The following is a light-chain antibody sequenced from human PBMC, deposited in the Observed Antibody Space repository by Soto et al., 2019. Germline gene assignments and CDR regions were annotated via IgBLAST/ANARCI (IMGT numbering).Light chain of an antibody. CDR2: KTS. Sequence: DLQMTQSPSTLSASVGDRVTITCRASESISNWLAWFQQKPGKAPKLLIHKTSTLESGVPSRFSGSGSGTEFTLTISSLQPDDFATYFCQQYSTYWSFGQGTKVEIK. V-gene: IGKV1-5*03. CDR3: QQYSTYWS. J-gene: IGKJ1*01. CDR1: ESISNW.